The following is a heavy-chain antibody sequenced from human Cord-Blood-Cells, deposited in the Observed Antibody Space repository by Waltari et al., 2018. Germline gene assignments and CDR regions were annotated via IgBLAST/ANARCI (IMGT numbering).Heavy chain of an antibody. D-gene: IGHD2-8*01. Sequence: QVQLVQSGAEVKKPGSSVKVSCKASGGTFSSYAIIWVRQSPGLGLEWMGGIIPIFGTANYAQKFQGRVTITADKSTSTAYMELSSLRSEDTAVYYCAREGGYCTNGVCYTGAAFDIWGQGTMVTVSS. CDR3: AREGGYCTNGVCYTGAAFDI. CDR2: IIPIFGTA. CDR1: GGTFSSYA. J-gene: IGHJ3*02. V-gene: IGHV1-69*06.